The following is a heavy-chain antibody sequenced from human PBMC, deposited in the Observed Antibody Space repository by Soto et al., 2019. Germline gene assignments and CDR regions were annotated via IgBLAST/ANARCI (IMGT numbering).Heavy chain of an antibody. CDR1: GGSISSSSYY. Sequence: ETLSLTCTVSGGSISSSSYYWGWIRQPPGEGLEGIGSIYYSGSTYYNPSLKSLVTISVDTSKNQFSLKLSSVTAADTAVYYCAISSYDSSGYYLDYYYGMDVWGQGTTVTVSS. J-gene: IGHJ6*02. D-gene: IGHD3-22*01. V-gene: IGHV4-39*01. CDR3: AISSYDSSGYYLDYYYGMDV. CDR2: IYYSGST.